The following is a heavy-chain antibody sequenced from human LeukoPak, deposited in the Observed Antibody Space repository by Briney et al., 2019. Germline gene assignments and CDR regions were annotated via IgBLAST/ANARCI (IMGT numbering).Heavy chain of an antibody. J-gene: IGHJ3*02. V-gene: IGHV4-39*07. CDR1: GGSISNSSYY. D-gene: IGHD3-10*01. Sequence: SETLSLTCTVSGGSISNSSYYWGWIRQPPGKGLEWIGSIYYSGSTYYNPSLKSRVTISVDTSKSQFSLRLSSVTAADTAVYYCARDLYGSGTRPIKTDAFDIWGQGTMVTVSS. CDR2: IYYSGST. CDR3: ARDLYGSGTRPIKTDAFDI.